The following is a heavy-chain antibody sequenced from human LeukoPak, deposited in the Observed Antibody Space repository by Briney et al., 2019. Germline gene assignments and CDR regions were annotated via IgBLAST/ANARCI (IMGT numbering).Heavy chain of an antibody. J-gene: IGHJ4*02. Sequence: GGSLRLSCAASGFTFRNHGMNWVRRAPGKGLEWVSSISGSGDSTYYADSVKGRFTISRDNSKNTLSLQMNSLRAEDTAMYYCAKDRYGDYSFDYWGQGTLVTVSS. V-gene: IGHV3-23*01. CDR3: AKDRYGDYSFDY. D-gene: IGHD4-17*01. CDR2: ISGSGDST. CDR1: GFTFRNHG.